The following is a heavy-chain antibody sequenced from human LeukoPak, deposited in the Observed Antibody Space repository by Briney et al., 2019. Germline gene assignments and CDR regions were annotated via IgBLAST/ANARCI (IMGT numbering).Heavy chain of an antibody. J-gene: IGHJ4*02. CDR1: GGSVSGYC. V-gene: IGHV4-59*08. Sequence: PSETLSLTCTVSGGSVSGYCWSWIRQPPGKGLEWIGYMCNSGSANYKPSLKSRVTMSVDTFKDQFSLRLSSVTAADTAVYSCARHGRGYSFDYWGQGTLVTVSS. D-gene: IGHD5-12*01. CDR2: MCNSGSA. CDR3: ARHGRGYSFDY.